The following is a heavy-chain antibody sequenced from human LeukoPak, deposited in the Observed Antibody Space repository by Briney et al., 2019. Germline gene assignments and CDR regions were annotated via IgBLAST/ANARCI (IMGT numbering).Heavy chain of an antibody. CDR2: IYNSAST. J-gene: IGHJ4*02. CDR1: GGSFSSSTYY. Sequence: SETLSLTCTVSGGSFSSSTYYWAWIRQSPGKGLEWIASIYNSASTSYNPSLKSRVTISVDTSKNQYSLKLSSVTAADTAVYYCARNSSYSGSFTPRAGFDYWGQGTLVTVS. CDR3: ARNSSYSGSFTPRAGFDY. D-gene: IGHD1-26*01. V-gene: IGHV4-39*01.